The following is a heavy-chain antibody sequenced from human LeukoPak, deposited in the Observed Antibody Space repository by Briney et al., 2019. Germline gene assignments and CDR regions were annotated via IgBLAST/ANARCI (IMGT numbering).Heavy chain of an antibody. CDR1: SGSLSGYS. J-gene: IGHJ4*02. D-gene: IGHD4-17*01. CDR2: IHHSGST. Sequence: SETLSLTCAVSSGSLSGYSWGWIRQAPGKGPDWIGEIHHSGSTTYNSSLKNRVTISLDKPKSQFSLILTSVTAADTAVYYCTRQSGTVTPIDYWGQGILVTVSS. V-gene: IGHV4-34*01. CDR3: TRQSGTVTPIDY.